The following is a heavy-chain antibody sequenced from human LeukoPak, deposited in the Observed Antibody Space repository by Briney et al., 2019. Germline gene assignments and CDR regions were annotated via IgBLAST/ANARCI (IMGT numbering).Heavy chain of an antibody. V-gene: IGHV3-30*02. CDR1: GFTFSSYG. J-gene: IGHJ6*03. CDR2: IRYDGSNK. Sequence: GGSLRLSCAASGFTFSSYGMHWVRQAPGKGLEWVAFIRYDGSNKYYADSVKGRFTISRDNSKNTLYLQMNSLRAEDTAVYYCAKFAGTMVRGVIPFGERDYYYYYMDVWGKGTTVTISS. CDR3: AKFAGTMVRGVIPFGERDYYYYYMDV. D-gene: IGHD3-10*01.